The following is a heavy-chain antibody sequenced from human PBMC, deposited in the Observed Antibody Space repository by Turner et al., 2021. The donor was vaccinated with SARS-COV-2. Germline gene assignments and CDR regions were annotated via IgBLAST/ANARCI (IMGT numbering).Heavy chain of an antibody. CDR1: GFTFSSYG. J-gene: IGHJ6*02. V-gene: IGHV3-30*18. D-gene: IGHD2-2*02. CDR3: AKNLIRHYQLLYPPNYYGMDV. Sequence: VQLLESGGGLVQPGGSLRLSCAASGFTFSSYGMHWVRQAPGKGLEWVAVISYDGSNKYYADSVKGRFTISRDNSKNTLYLQMNSLRAEDTAVYYCAKNLIRHYQLLYPPNYYGMDVWGQGTTVTVSS. CDR2: ISYDGSNK.